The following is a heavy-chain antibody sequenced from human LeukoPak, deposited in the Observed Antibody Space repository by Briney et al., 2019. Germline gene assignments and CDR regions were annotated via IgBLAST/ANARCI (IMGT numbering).Heavy chain of an antibody. J-gene: IGHJ4*02. V-gene: IGHV3-30-3*01. CDR3: ARDSLEHHIAAHMD. D-gene: IGHD6-6*01. Sequence: GRSLRLSCAASGFTFSSYAMHWVRQAPGKGLEWVAVISYDGSNKYYADSVKGRFTISRDNSKNTLYLQMNSLRAEDTAVYYCARDSLEHHIAAHMDWGQGTLVTVSS. CDR1: GFTFSSYA. CDR2: ISYDGSNK.